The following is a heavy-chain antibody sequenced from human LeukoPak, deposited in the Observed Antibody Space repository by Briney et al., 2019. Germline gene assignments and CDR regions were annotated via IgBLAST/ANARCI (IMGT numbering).Heavy chain of an antibody. CDR3: AKGAYDYIEMGYFDY. CDR2: IVASSGST. CDR1: GFSISNSA. D-gene: IGHD5-12*01. V-gene: IGHV3-23*01. J-gene: IGHJ4*02. Sequence: GGSLRLSCAASGFSISNSAMSWARQAPGKGLEWVSLIVASSGSTFYADSVKGRFTISRDSSKNTLYLQMNSLRAEDMAVYYCAKGAYDYIEMGYFDYWGQGTLVTVSS.